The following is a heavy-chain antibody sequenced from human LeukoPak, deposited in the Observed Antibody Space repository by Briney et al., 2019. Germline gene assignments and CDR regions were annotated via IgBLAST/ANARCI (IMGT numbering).Heavy chain of an antibody. D-gene: IGHD2-2*03. CDR2: ISRNGPT. CDR3: AKGGYFNFEN. V-gene: IGHV3-23*01. Sequence: GGSLRLSCGASGFTFGTHDMQWVRQAPGKGREWVSGISRNGPTYYSDSVRGRFTISRDNSKDTLYLQMSSLRAEDTAVYYCAKGGYFNFENWGQGTVVSVSP. CDR1: GFTFGTHD. J-gene: IGHJ3*02.